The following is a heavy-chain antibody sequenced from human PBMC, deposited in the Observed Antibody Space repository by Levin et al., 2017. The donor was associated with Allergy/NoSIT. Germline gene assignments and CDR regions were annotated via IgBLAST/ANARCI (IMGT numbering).Heavy chain of an antibody. CDR2: ISYDGSNK. Sequence: GGSLRLSCAASGFTFSSYAMHWVRQAPGKGLEWVAVISYDGSNKYYADSVKGRFTISRDNSKNTLYLRMNSLRAEDTAVYYCASDAGYDFWSHVIDWGQGTLVTVSS. CDR1: GFTFSSYA. J-gene: IGHJ4*02. CDR3: ASDAGYDFWSHVID. V-gene: IGHV3-30*04. D-gene: IGHD3-3*01.